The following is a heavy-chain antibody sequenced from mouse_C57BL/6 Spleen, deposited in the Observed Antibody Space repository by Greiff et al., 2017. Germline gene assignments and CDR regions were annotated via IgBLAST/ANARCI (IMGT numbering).Heavy chain of an antibody. CDR2: INYDGSST. D-gene: IGHD1-1*01. V-gene: IGHV5-16*01. Sequence: EVNVVESEGGLVQPGSSMKLSCTASGFTFSDYYMAWVRQVPEKGLEWVANINYDGSSTYYLDSLKSRFIISRDNAKNILYLQMSSLKSEDTATYYCAREGYGSGYAMDYWGQGTSVTVSS. J-gene: IGHJ4*01. CDR3: AREGYGSGYAMDY. CDR1: GFTFSDYY.